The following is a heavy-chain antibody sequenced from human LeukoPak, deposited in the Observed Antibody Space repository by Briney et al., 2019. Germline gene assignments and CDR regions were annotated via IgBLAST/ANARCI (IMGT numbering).Heavy chain of an antibody. D-gene: IGHD3-16*01. J-gene: IGHJ4*02. CDR3: ARGASY. V-gene: IGHV3-9*01. CDR2: ISWNSGSI. Sequence: PGRSLRLSCAASGFTFDDYAMHWVRQAPGKGLEWVSGISWNSGSIGYVDSVKGRFTVSRDNAKNLLYLQMNSLRAEDTALYYCARGASYWGQGTLVTVSS. CDR1: GFTFDDYA.